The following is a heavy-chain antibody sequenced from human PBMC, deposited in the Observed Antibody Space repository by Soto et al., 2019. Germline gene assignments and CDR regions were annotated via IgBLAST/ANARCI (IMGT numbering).Heavy chain of an antibody. Sequence: SLKISCKGSGYSFTSYWIGWVRQMPGKGLEWMGIIYPGDSDTRYSPSFQGQVTISADKSISTAYLQWSSLKASDTAMYYCASGTAAAGNYYYYGMDVWGQGTTVTVSS. V-gene: IGHV5-51*01. CDR2: IYPGDSDT. D-gene: IGHD6-13*01. J-gene: IGHJ6*02. CDR1: GYSFTSYW. CDR3: ASGTAAAGNYYYYGMDV.